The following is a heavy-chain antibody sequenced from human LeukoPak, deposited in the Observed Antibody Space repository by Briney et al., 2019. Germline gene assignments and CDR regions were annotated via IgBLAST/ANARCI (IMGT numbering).Heavy chain of an antibody. CDR2: FDPEDGET. CDR1: GYTLTELS. Sequence: ASVKVSCKVSGYTLTELSMHWVRQAPGKGLEWMGGFDPEDGETIYAQKFQGRVTMTEDTSTDTAYMELSSLRSEDTAVYYCATTHGYYYDSSGYLDYWGQGTLVTVSS. J-gene: IGHJ4*02. V-gene: IGHV1-24*01. D-gene: IGHD3-22*01. CDR3: ATTHGYYYDSSGYLDY.